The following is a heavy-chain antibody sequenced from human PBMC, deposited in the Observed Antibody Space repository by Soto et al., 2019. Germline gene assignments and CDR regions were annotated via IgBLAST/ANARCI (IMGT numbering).Heavy chain of an antibody. D-gene: IGHD3-22*01. Sequence: EVQLVEAGGGLVQPGRSLRLSCAASGFTFDDYAMHWVRQAPGKGLEWVSGISWTSGSIGYADSVKGRFTISRDNAKNPRYRRMKSMRAEDTALYYCATGLASSYYYDCFDSWGQGTVVTVS. CDR2: ISWTSGSI. V-gene: IGHV3-9*01. CDR1: GFTFDDYA. CDR3: ATGLASSYYYDCFDS. J-gene: IGHJ5*01.